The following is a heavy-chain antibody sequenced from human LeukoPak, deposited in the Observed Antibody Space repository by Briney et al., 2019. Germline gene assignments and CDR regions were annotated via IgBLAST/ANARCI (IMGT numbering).Heavy chain of an antibody. CDR2: ISSSGSTI. J-gene: IGHJ4*02. V-gene: IGHV3-11*01. Sequence: GGSLRLSCAASGFTFSDYYMSWIRQAPGKGLEWVSYISSSGSTIYYADSVKGRFTISRDNAKNSLYLQMNSLRAEDAAVYYCARDHGGVVIDPYFDYWGQGTLVTVSS. CDR1: GFTFSDYY. D-gene: IGHD3-22*01. CDR3: ARDHGGVVIDPYFDY.